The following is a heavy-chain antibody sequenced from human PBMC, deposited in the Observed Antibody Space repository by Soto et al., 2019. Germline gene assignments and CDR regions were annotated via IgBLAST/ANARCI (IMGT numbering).Heavy chain of an antibody. Sequence: LRLSCAASRFTFSSYGMHWVRQAPGKGLEWVAVIWYDGSNKYYADSVKGRFTISRDNSKNTLYLQMNSLRAEDTAMYYCARDGGFEYGDYEVPLDYWGQGTLVTVSS. V-gene: IGHV3-33*01. CDR1: RFTFSSYG. CDR3: ARDGGFEYGDYEVPLDY. CDR2: IWYDGSNK. D-gene: IGHD4-17*01. J-gene: IGHJ4*02.